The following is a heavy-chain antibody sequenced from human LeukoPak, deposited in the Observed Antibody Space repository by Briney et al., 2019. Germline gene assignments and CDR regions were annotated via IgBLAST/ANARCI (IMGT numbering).Heavy chain of an antibody. CDR1: GFTFTNYW. V-gene: IGHV3-74*01. CDR2: MNSDGTSI. CDR3: AREGYIYGSSGGYF. J-gene: IGHJ4*02. Sequence: GGSLRLSCVVSGFTFTNYWMQWVRQVPGKGLVWVARMNSDGTSIIHADSVKGRFTISRDNAKNSVHLQMNSLRAEDTAVYYCAREGYIYGSSGGYFWGQGTLVTVSS. D-gene: IGHD5-18*01.